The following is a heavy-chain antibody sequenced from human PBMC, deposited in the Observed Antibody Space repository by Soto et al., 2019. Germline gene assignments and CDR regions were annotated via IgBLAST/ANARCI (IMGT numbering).Heavy chain of an antibody. J-gene: IGHJ4*02. CDR3: TTDGAARPFDY. CDR1: GFTFSNAW. Sequence: EVQLVESGGGLVKPGGSLRLSCAASGFTFSNAWMSWVRQAPGKGLEWVGRIKSKTDGGTTDYAAPVKGRFTISRDDSKNTLYLQMNSLKTEETGFYYCTTDGAARPFDYWGQGTLVTVSS. V-gene: IGHV3-15*01. D-gene: IGHD2-15*01. CDR2: IKSKTDGGTT.